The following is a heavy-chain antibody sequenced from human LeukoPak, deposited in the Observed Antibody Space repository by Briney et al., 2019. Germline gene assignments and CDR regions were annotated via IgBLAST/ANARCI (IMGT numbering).Heavy chain of an antibody. D-gene: IGHD3-22*01. CDR3: ARGMSGYYGGPDWFDP. Sequence: ASVKVSCKASGYTFTGYYMHWVRQAPGQGLEWMGWINPNSGGTNYAQKFQGWVTMTRDTSISTAYMELSRLRSDDTAVYYCARGMSGYYGGPDWFDPWGQGTLVTVSS. CDR1: GYTFTGYY. CDR2: INPNSGGT. J-gene: IGHJ5*02. V-gene: IGHV1-2*04.